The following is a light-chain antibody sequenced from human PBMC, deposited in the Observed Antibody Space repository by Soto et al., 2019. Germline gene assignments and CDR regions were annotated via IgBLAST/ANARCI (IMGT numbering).Light chain of an antibody. CDR2: GAS. J-gene: IGKJ1*01. Sequence: EIVLTQSPGTLSLSPGEGATLSCRASQSVTSSYLAWFQQKPSQAPRLHIYGASSRATGIPDRFSGSGSGTEFTLSISTLEPEDFAVYYYKQYGSSHHWTLAKGTKVEIK. CDR1: QSVTSSY. V-gene: IGKV3-20*01. CDR3: KQYGSSHHWT.